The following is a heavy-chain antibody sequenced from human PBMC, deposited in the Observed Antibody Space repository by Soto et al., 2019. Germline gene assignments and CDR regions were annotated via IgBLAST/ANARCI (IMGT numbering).Heavy chain of an antibody. J-gene: IGHJ1*01. CDR2: IYSGGST. CDR3: ARDSDSSGEYFQH. Sequence: PGGYLRLSCAASGFTVSSNYMSWVRQAPGKGLARVSVIYSGGSTYYADSVKGRFTISRDNSKNTLYLQMNSLRAEVTAVYYCARDSDSSGEYFQHWGQGTLVTVSA. D-gene: IGHD3-22*01. CDR1: GFTVSSNY. V-gene: IGHV3-53*01.